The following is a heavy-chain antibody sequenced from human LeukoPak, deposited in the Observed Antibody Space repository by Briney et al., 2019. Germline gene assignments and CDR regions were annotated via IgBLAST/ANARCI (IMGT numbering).Heavy chain of an antibody. V-gene: IGHV3-23*01. D-gene: IGHD3-22*01. CDR1: GFTVSRNY. CDR2: ISGSGGST. Sequence: PGGSLRLSCAASGFTVSRNYMSWVRQAPGRGLEWVSAISGSGGSTYYADSVKGRFTISRDNSKNTLYLQMNSLRAEDTAVYYCANYDSSGYYFDYWGQGTLVTVSS. CDR3: ANYDSSGYYFDY. J-gene: IGHJ4*02.